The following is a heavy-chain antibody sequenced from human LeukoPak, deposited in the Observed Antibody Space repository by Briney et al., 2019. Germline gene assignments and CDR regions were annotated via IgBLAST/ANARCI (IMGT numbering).Heavy chain of an antibody. CDR3: ARDGSDGYSR. D-gene: IGHD5-24*01. J-gene: IGHJ4*02. CDR1: GGTFSSYA. CDR2: IIPIFGTA. V-gene: IGHV1-69*13. Sequence: ASVTVSCKASGGTFSSYAISWVRQAPGQGLEWMGGIIPIFGTANYAQKFQGRVTITADESTSTAYMELSSLRSEDTAVYYCARDGSDGYSRWGQGTLVTVSS.